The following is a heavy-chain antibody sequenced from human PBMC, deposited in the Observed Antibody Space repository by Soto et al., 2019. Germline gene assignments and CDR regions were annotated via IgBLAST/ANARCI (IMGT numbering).Heavy chain of an antibody. J-gene: IGHJ5*02. CDR2: ISSSGSTI. D-gene: IGHD3-16*01. Sequence: RLSLEAAGISLQEYNIGGVGPGPGEGLEWVSYISSSGSTIYYADSVKGRFTISRDNAKNSLYLQMNSLRAEDTAVYYCARDLCWGLIGSCWFDPWGQGTLVTVSS. V-gene: IGHV3-11*01. CDR1: GISLQEYN. CDR3: ARDLCWGLIGSCWFDP.